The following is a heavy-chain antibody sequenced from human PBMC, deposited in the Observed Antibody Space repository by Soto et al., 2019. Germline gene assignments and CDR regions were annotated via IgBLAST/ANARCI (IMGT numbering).Heavy chain of an antibody. CDR3: IRDSSGYSGFDYFDY. V-gene: IGHV3-30-3*01. D-gene: IGHD3-22*01. Sequence: SLRLSCAASGFTFSSYAMHWVRQAPGKGLEWVAVISYDGSNKYYADSVKGRFTISRDNSKNTLYLQMNSLRAEDTAVYYCIRDSSGYSGFDYFDYWGQGTLVTVSS. CDR2: ISYDGSNK. J-gene: IGHJ4*02. CDR1: GFTFSSYA.